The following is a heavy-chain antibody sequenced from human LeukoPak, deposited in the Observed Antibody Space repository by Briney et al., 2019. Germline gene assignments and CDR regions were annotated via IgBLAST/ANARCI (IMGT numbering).Heavy chain of an antibody. CDR1: GGSISSYY. CDR2: IYYSGST. V-gene: IGHV4-59*08. D-gene: IGHD4-17*01. J-gene: IGHJ4*02. Sequence: SETLSLTCTVSGGSISSYYWSWIRQPPGKGLEWIGYIYYSGSTNYNPSLKSRVTISVDTSKNQFSLKLSSVTAADTAVYYCARLPSDYGSYWGQGTLVTVSS. CDR3: ARLPSDYGSY.